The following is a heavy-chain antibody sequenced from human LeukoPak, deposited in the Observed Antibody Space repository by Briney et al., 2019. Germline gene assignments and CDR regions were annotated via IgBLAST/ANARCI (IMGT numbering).Heavy chain of an antibody. Sequence: ASVKVSCKASGYTFTSYGISWVRQAPGQGLEWMGWISAYNGNTNYAQKLQGRVTMTTDTSTSTAYMELRSLRSDDTAVYYCARALYYDFWSGYQNWFDPWGQGTLVTVSS. J-gene: IGHJ5*02. V-gene: IGHV1-18*01. CDR1: GYTFTSYG. CDR3: ARALYYDFWSGYQNWFDP. D-gene: IGHD3-3*01. CDR2: ISAYNGNT.